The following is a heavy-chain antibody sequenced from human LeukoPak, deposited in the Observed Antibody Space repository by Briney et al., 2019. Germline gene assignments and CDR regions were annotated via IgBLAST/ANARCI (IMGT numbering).Heavy chain of an antibody. CDR1: GGSVSSYY. D-gene: IGHD3-9*01. CDR3: AREPYDSLTGSGDYMDV. CDR2: IYYSGST. V-gene: IGHV4-59*02. J-gene: IGHJ6*03. Sequence: PSETLSLTCTLSGGSVSSYYWSWIRQPPGKGLEWIGNIYYSGSTNYNPSLKSRVFISVDTSKNQFSLKLSSVTAADTAVYYCAREPYDSLTGSGDYMDVWGKGTTVTISS.